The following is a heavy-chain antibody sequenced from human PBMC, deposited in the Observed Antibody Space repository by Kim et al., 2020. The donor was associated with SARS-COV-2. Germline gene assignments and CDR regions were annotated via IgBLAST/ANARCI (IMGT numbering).Heavy chain of an antibody. Sequence: GGSLRLSCAASGFTFSSYAMSWVRQAPGKGLEWVSAISGSGGSTYYADTVKGRFTISRDNSKNTLYLQMNSLRAEDTAVYYCAKDRLFSKVVISDFDYWGQGTLVTVSS. CDR3: AKDRLFSKVVISDFDY. J-gene: IGHJ4*02. D-gene: IGHD3-22*01. CDR2: ISGSGGST. V-gene: IGHV3-23*01. CDR1: GFTFSSYA.